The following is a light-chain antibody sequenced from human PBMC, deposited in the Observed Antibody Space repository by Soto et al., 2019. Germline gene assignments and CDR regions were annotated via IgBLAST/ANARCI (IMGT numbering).Light chain of an antibody. CDR3: RSYTSSSTLCV. J-gene: IGLJ1*01. CDR1: SSDVGGYNY. V-gene: IGLV2-14*01. Sequence: QFALTQPASVSGSPGQSITISCTGTSSDVGGYNYVSWYQQHPGKAPKLMIYEVSNRPSGVSNRFSGSKSGNTASLTISGLQAEDEADYYCRSYTSSSTLCVFGTGTKLTVL. CDR2: EVS.